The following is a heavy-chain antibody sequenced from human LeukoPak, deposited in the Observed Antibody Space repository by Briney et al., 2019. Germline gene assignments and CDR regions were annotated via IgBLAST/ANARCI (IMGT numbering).Heavy chain of an antibody. CDR3: ARLKGRDSSGPEVY. D-gene: IGHD3-22*01. Sequence: PGGSLRLSCAASGFTFSSYAVSWVRQAPGKGLEWVSAISGSGGSTYYADSVKGRFTISRDNSKNTLYLQMNSLRAEDTAVYYCARLKGRDSSGPEVYWGQGTLVTVSS. CDR2: ISGSGGST. J-gene: IGHJ4*02. CDR1: GFTFSSYA. V-gene: IGHV3-23*01.